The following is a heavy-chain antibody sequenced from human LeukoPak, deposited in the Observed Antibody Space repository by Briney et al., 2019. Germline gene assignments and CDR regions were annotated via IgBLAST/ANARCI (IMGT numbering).Heavy chain of an antibody. CDR1: GFTFSSYA. D-gene: IGHD3-22*01. V-gene: IGHV3-30*04. Sequence: PGGSLRLSCAASGFTFSSYAMHWVRQAPGKGLEWVAVISYDGSNKYYADSVKGRFTISRDNSKNTLYLQMNSLRVEDTAVYYCAKSWNYYDSSGDDALDIWGQGTMVTVSS. CDR3: AKSWNYYDSSGDDALDI. CDR2: ISYDGSNK. J-gene: IGHJ3*02.